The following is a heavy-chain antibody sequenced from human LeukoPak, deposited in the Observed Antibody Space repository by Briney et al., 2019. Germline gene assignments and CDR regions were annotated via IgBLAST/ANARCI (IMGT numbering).Heavy chain of an antibody. CDR1: GFTFSSYG. Sequence: PGGSLRLSCAASGFTFSSYGMSWVRQAPGKGLEWVSAISGSGGSTYYADSVKGRFTISRDNSKNTLYLQMNSLRAEDTAVYYCAKDLGAGYYYDSSGYDPFDYWGQGTLVTVSS. D-gene: IGHD3-22*01. CDR3: AKDLGAGYYYDSSGYDPFDY. J-gene: IGHJ4*02. CDR2: ISGSGGST. V-gene: IGHV3-23*01.